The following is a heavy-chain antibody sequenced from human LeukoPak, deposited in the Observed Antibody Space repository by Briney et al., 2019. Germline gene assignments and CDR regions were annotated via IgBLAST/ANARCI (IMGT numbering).Heavy chain of an antibody. CDR1: GFSFSTYA. V-gene: IGHV3-23*01. J-gene: IGHJ4*02. D-gene: IGHD3-16*01. CDR3: AKDLGRDY. CDR2: IVGGGGST. Sequence: GGSLRLSCEASGFSFSTYAMSWVRQAPGEGLEWVSGIVGGGGSTYYADSVKGRFTISRDNSKNMLYLQMNSLRAEDTAVYYCAKDLGRDYWGQGTLVTVSS.